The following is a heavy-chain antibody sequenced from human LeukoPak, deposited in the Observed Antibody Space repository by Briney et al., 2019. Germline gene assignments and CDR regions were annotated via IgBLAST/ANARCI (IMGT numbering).Heavy chain of an antibody. Sequence: GRSLRLSCAASGFTFSSYWMSWVRQAPGKGLEWVANIKQDGSEKYYVDSVKGRFTVSRDNAKNSLYLQMNSLRAEDTAVYYCARDPTIFGVVIVPDYWGQGTLVTVSS. CDR2: IKQDGSEK. D-gene: IGHD3-3*01. CDR3: ARDPTIFGVVIVPDY. J-gene: IGHJ4*02. V-gene: IGHV3-7*01. CDR1: GFTFSSYW.